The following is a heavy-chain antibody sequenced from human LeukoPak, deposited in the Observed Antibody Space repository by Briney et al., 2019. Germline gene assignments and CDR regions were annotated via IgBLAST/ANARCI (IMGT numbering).Heavy chain of an antibody. Sequence: SETLSLTCAVYGGSFSGYYWSWIRQPPGKGLEWIGEINHSGSTNYNPSLKSRVTISVDTSKNQFSLKLSSVTAADTAVYYCARVAVNWNYVHYYYYMDVWGKGTTVTVSS. V-gene: IGHV4-34*01. CDR1: GGSFSGYY. CDR2: INHSGST. D-gene: IGHD1-7*01. CDR3: ARVAVNWNYVHYYYYMDV. J-gene: IGHJ6*03.